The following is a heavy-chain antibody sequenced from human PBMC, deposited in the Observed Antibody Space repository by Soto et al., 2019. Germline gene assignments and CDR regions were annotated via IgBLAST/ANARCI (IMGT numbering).Heavy chain of an antibody. Sequence: SETLSLTCAVYGGSFSGYYWSWIRQPPGKGLEWIGEINHSGSTNYNPSLKSRVTISVDTSKNQFSLKLSSVTAADTAVYYCARATVIKQQLVSGWFDPWGQGTLVTVSS. V-gene: IGHV4-34*01. D-gene: IGHD6-13*01. CDR2: INHSGST. CDR3: ARATVIKQQLVSGWFDP. CDR1: GGSFSGYY. J-gene: IGHJ5*02.